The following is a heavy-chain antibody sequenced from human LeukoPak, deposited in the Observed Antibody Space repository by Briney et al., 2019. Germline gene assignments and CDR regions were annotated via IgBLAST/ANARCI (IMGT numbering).Heavy chain of an antibody. D-gene: IGHD3-3*01. J-gene: IGHJ4*02. CDR1: GFTFSSYS. Sequence: GGSLRLSCAASGFTFSSYSMNWVRQAPGKGLEWVSSISSSSYIYYADSVKGRFTISRDNAKNSLYLQMNSLRAEDTAVYYCARGPDFWSAETMDYGGQGTLVTVS. V-gene: IGHV3-21*01. CDR3: ARGPDFWSAETMDY. CDR2: ISSSSYI.